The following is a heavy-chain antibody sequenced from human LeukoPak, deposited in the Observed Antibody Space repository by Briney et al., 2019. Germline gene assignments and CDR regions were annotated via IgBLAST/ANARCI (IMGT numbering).Heavy chain of an antibody. V-gene: IGHV4-34*01. CDR2: INRSGST. CDR1: GGSFSGYY. D-gene: IGHD3-10*01. Sequence: SETLSLTCAVYGGSFSGYYWSLIRQPPGKGLEWIGEINRSGSTNYNPSLKSRVTISVDTSKNQFSLKLSSVTAADTAVYYCARTGDYYGSGRGNDYWGQGTLVTVSS. CDR3: ARTGDYYGSGRGNDY. J-gene: IGHJ4*02.